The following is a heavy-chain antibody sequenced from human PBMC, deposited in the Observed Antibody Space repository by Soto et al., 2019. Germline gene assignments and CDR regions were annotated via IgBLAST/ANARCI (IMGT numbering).Heavy chain of an antibody. CDR2: IYSGGST. J-gene: IGHJ3*02. D-gene: IGHD3-22*01. V-gene: IGHV3-53*02. CDR1: GFTVSSNY. CDR3: AREGGDYYDSSGYYYGAGAFDI. Sequence: EVQLVETGGGLIQPGGSLRLSCAASGFTVSSNYMSWVRQAPGKGLEWVSVIYSGGSTYYADSVKGRFTISRDNSKNTLYLQMNSLRAEDTAVYYCAREGGDYYDSSGYYYGAGAFDIWGQGTMVTVSS.